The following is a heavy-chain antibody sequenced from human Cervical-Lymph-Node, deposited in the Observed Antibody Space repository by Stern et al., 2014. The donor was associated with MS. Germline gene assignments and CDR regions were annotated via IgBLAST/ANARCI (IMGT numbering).Heavy chain of an antibody. J-gene: IGHJ4*02. CDR2: ISYDGTNK. Sequence: QVQLVESGGGVVQPGRSLRLSCAASRFTFSNYGMHWVRQAPGKGLEWVAGISYDGTNKYYADSVKGRFTISRDNSKNTLYLQMNSLRAEDTAVYYCAKVQRDGYTSIDYWGQGTLVTVSS. V-gene: IGHV3-30*18. D-gene: IGHD5-24*01. CDR1: RFTFSNYG. CDR3: AKVQRDGYTSIDY.